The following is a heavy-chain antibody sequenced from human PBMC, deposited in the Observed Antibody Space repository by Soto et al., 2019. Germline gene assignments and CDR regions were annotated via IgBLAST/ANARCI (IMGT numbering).Heavy chain of an antibody. Sequence: DVQLVESGGGLIQPGESLRLSCGAFGFTISGKKYVAWVRQAPGKGVEWVSALYDIDGSFYADSVKGRFTTSSDSSKTIVYLQMNDLRPDDSAVYYCATWHEREHAYDVWGLGTTVTVSS. V-gene: IGHV3-53*01. D-gene: IGHD1-1*01. J-gene: IGHJ3*01. CDR2: LYDIDGS. CDR1: GFTISGKKY. CDR3: ATWHEREHAYDV.